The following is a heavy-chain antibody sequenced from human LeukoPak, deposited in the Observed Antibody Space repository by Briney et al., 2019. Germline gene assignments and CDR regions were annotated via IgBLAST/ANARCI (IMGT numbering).Heavy chain of an antibody. J-gene: IGHJ4*02. D-gene: IGHD1-26*01. V-gene: IGHV3-74*01. CDR2: MNTDGTNT. CDR1: GFTFGIHW. CDR3: ASSGSYRFDY. Sequence: GGSLRLSCAASGFTFGIHWMHWVRHTPEQGLVWVSRMNTDGTNTAYADSVKGRFTISRDNAKNSLYLQMNSLRDEDTAVYYCASSGSYRFDYWGQGTLVTVSS.